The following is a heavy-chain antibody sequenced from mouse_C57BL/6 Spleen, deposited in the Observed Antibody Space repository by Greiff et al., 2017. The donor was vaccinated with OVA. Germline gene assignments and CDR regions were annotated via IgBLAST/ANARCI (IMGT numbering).Heavy chain of an antibody. V-gene: IGHV1-9*01. Sequence: VQLQQSGAELMKPGASVKLSCKASGYTFTGYWIEWVKQRPGHGLEWIGEILPGSGITNYNEKFKGKATFTADTSSNTAYMKRSSLTTEDSAIYYCAGASNCAGGLNYFDYWGQGTTLTVSS. D-gene: IGHD2-5*01. J-gene: IGHJ2*01. CDR1: GYTFTGYW. CDR2: ILPGSGIT. CDR3: AGASNCAGGLNYFDY.